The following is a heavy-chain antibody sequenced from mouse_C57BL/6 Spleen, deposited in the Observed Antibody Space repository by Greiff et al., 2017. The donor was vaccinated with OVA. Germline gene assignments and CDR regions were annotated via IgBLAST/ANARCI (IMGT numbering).Heavy chain of an antibody. CDR1: GYTFTSYW. Sequence: QVQLQQPGPELVKPGASVKLSCKASGYTFTSYWMHWVKQRPGQGLEWIGNINPSYGGTQYNEQFKSKATLTVDTSSSTAYMPLSHLASEYSAVDYWAREVINAGDYWGQGTPLTVSS. J-gene: IGHJ2*01. V-gene: IGHV1-53*01. CDR3: AREVINAGDY. D-gene: IGHD1-1*01. CDR2: INPSYGGT.